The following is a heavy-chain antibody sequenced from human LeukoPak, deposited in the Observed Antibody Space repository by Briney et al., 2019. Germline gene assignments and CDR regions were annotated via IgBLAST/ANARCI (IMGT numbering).Heavy chain of an antibody. CDR2: IYYSGST. D-gene: IGHD3-10*01. J-gene: IGHJ4*02. V-gene: IGHV4-59*01. Sequence: KSSETLSLTCTVSGGSISSYYWSWIRQPPGKGLEWIGYIYYSGSTNYNPSLKSRVTISVDTSKYQFSLKLSSVTAADTAVYYCARARGSGRTRFDYWGQGTLVTVSS. CDR1: GGSISSYY. CDR3: ARARGSGRTRFDY.